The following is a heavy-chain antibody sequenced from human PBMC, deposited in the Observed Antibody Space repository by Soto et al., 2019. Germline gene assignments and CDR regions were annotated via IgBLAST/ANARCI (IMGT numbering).Heavy chain of an antibody. J-gene: IGHJ5*02. CDR1: GFTFSCYE. Sequence: GGSLRLSCSASGFTFSCYEMNWVRPAPGKGLEWVSYISSSGSTIYYADSVKGRFPISRDNAKNSLYLQMNSLRAEDTAVYYCARVPGYGGNSWFDPWGQGTLVTVSS. D-gene: IGHD2-21*02. CDR3: ARVPGYGGNSWFDP. CDR2: ISSSGSTI. V-gene: IGHV3-48*03.